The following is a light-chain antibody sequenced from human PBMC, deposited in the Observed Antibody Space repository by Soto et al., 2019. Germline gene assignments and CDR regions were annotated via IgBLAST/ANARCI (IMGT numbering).Light chain of an antibody. Sequence: QSALTQPASVSVSPGQSITISCTGTSSDVGIYDLVAWYQQHPGKAPKLMLYEVSKRPSGVSSRFSGSKSGNTASLTISGLQAEDEADYYCSSYAGIKFFVLGTGTKVTVL. CDR3: SSYAGIKFFV. J-gene: IGLJ1*01. V-gene: IGLV2-23*02. CDR2: EVS. CDR1: SSDVGIYDL.